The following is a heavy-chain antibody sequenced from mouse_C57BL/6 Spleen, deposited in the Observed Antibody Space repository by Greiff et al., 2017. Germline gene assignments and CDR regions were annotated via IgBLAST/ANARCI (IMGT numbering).Heavy chain of an antibody. Sequence: QVQLQQSGAELVRPGSSVKLSCKASGYTFTSYWMHWVKQRPIQGLEWIGNIDPSDSETNYNQKFKDKATLTVDKSSSTAYMQLSSLTSEDSAVYYGARRDYFDYWGQGTTLTVSS. J-gene: IGHJ2*01. CDR1: GYTFTSYW. CDR2: IDPSDSET. V-gene: IGHV1-52*01. CDR3: ARRDYFDY.